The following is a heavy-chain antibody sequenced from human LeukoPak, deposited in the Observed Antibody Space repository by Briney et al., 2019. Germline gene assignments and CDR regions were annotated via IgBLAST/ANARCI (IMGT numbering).Heavy chain of an antibody. CDR1: GFTFSSYG. CDR3: AKGISSGYFDY. V-gene: IGHV3-30*18. CDR2: ISYDGSIE. Sequence: GGSLRLSCAASGFTFSSYGMHWVRQAPGKGLEWVAVISYDGSIEYYADSVKGRFSISGDNSKNTLYLQMNSLRAEDTALYYCAKGISSGYFDYWSQGTLVTVSS. D-gene: IGHD3-22*01. J-gene: IGHJ4*02.